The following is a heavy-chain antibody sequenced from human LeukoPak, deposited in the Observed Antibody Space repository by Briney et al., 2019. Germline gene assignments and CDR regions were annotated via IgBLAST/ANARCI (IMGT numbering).Heavy chain of an antibody. CDR1: GYTFTSYA. V-gene: IGHV1-18*01. Sequence: ASVKVSCKTSGYTFTSYAISWVRQAPGQGLEFLGWISTYTGNTDYAQKLQGRVTMTTDTSTSTAYMELRSLSSDDTAVYYCARVLVVSSDAFDIWGQGTMVTVSS. CDR2: ISTYTGNT. J-gene: IGHJ3*02. D-gene: IGHD3-22*01. CDR3: ARVLVVSSDAFDI.